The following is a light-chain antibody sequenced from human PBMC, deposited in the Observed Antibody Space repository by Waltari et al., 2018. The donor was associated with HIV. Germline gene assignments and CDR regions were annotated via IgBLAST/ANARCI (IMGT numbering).Light chain of an antibody. CDR3: LLYVGGSYV. CDR2: GGN. J-gene: IGLJ2*01. Sequence: QTVMTQESSLTVSPGGTVTLTCGLTFGTVSTSCYPNWLQQKPGHPPTALIYGGNTKHRWTPARYSRSPLRHNATPTLPPVQPPHEAVYYCLLYVGGSYVFGGGT. CDR1: FGTVSTSCY. V-gene: IGLV7-43*01.